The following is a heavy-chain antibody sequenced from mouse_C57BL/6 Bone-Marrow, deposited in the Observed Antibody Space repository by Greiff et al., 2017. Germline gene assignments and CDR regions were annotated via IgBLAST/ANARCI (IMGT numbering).Heavy chain of an antibody. CDR1: GYTFTDYE. D-gene: IGHD1-1*01. V-gene: IGHV1-15*01. Sequence: VKLQESGAELVRPGASVTLSCKASGYTFTDYEMHWVKQTPVHGLEWIGAIDPETGGTAYNQKFKGKAILTADKSSSTAYMELRSLTSEDSAVYYCTRAGGTVVAYGYFDVWGTGTTVTVSS. J-gene: IGHJ1*03. CDR2: IDPETGGT. CDR3: TRAGGTVVAYGYFDV.